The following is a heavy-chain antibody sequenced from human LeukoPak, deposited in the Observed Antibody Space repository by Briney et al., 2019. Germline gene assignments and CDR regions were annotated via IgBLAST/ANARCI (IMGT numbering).Heavy chain of an antibody. CDR3: ARDQEGFDY. CDR1: GYTFTSNY. J-gene: IGHJ4*02. Sequence: ASVKVSCKASGYTFTSNYIHWVRQAPGQGLEWVGMIYPRDGSTSYAQKFQGSVTVTRDTSTSTVHMELSGLRSEDTAVYYCARDQEGFDYWGQGTLVTVSS. CDR2: IYPRDGST. V-gene: IGHV1-46*01.